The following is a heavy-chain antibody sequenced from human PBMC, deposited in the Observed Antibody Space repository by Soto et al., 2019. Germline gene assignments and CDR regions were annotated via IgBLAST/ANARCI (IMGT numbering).Heavy chain of an antibody. CDR2: IYDSGTT. CDR3: ARSPQYYTPGSSPFDY. CDR1: SYVIESGHY. J-gene: IGHJ4*03. Sequence: SETLSLTCVVSSYVIESGHYWGWVRQPPGKGLEWVGSIYDSGTTYYNPSLRSRVTISADTSKNQFSLSLTSVTAADTAVYYCARSPQYYTPGSSPFDYWGPGTMVTVYS. V-gene: IGHV4-38-2*01. D-gene: IGHD3-3*01.